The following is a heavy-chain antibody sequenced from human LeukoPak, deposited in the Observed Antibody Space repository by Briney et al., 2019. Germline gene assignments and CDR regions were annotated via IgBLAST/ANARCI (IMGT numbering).Heavy chain of an antibody. CDR2: IYYSGST. V-gene: IGHV4-59*06. Sequence: SETLSLTCTVSGGSISSYYWSWIRQPPGKGLEWIGYIYYSGSTYYNPSLKSRVTISVDTSKNQFSLKLSSVTAADTAVYYCARGHGGHRATYYDYVWGSYRQYYFDYWGQGTLVTVSS. D-gene: IGHD3-16*02. J-gene: IGHJ4*02. CDR1: GGSISSYY. CDR3: ARGHGGHRATYYDYVWGSYRQYYFDY.